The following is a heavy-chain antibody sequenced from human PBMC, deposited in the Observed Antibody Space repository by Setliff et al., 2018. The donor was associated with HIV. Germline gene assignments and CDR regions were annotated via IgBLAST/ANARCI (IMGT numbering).Heavy chain of an antibody. V-gene: IGHV1-69-2*01. CDR2: VDPEDGET. Sequence: GASVKVPCKASGYTFTDYYMHWVQQAPGKGLEWMGRVDPEDGETIYAEKFQGRVSITADTSTDTAYMDLSSLRFEDTAVYYCATRPPDYYGSGNSYPWGQGTLVTVSS. CDR3: ATRPPDYYGSGNSYP. J-gene: IGHJ5*02. D-gene: IGHD3-10*01. CDR1: GYTFTDYY.